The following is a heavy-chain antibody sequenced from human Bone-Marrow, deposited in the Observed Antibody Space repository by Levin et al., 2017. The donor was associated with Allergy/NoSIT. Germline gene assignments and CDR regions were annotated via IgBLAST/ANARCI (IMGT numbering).Heavy chain of an antibody. CDR1: GGSLSGHH. V-gene: IGHV4-34*01. D-gene: IGHD3-10*01. CDR3: ARASGRISKVRGVTNRPAELLY. J-gene: IGHJ4*02. Sequence: PSETLSLTCGVSGGSLSGHHWSWIRQSPGKGLEWVGEISHTGDIKYNPSLNSRVTISGDKSKNVLSLKVTSVTAADTAVYFCARASGRISKVRGVTNRPAELLYWGQGTVVTVSP. CDR2: ISHTGDI.